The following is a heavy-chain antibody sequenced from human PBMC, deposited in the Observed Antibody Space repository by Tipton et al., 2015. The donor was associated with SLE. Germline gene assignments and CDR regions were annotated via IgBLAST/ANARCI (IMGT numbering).Heavy chain of an antibody. CDR3: ARHWEFRESRAFDI. V-gene: IGHV4-30-4*08. J-gene: IGHJ3*02. Sequence: TLSLTCTVSGGSISSANYYWSWIRQPPGKGLEWIGYIYSSGAITYNPSLYNPSLQSRVTISIDTSKNQFSLNLKSVTAADTAVYYCARHWEFRESRAFDIWGQGTTVTVSS. CDR1: GGSISSANYY. CDR2: IYSSGAIT. D-gene: IGHD3-10*01.